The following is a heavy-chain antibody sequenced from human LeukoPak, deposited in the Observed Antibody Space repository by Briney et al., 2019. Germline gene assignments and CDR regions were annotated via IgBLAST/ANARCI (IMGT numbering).Heavy chain of an antibody. D-gene: IGHD5-24*01. CDR1: GFTFSTYS. J-gene: IGHJ4*02. CDR2: ISSSSSYI. Sequence: GGSLRLSCAASGFTFSTYSMNWVRQAPGKGLEWVSSISSSSSYIYYADSVKGRFTISRDNSKNTLYLQMNSLRAEDTAVYYCAKEGRDGYNWRYYFDYWGQGTLVTVSS. V-gene: IGHV3-21*04. CDR3: AKEGRDGYNWRYYFDY.